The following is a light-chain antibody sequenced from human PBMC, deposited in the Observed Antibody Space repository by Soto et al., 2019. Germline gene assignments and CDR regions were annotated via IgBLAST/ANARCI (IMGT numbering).Light chain of an antibody. CDR2: DAS. J-gene: IGKJ5*01. CDR3: QQRSDWPIT. CDR1: HSVSSY. V-gene: IGKV3-11*01. Sequence: EIVLTQSPATLSLSPGERATLSCRASHSVSSYVAWYQQKPGQAPRLLIYDASNRATGIPARFSGSGSGTDFTLTISSLEPEDFAVYYCQQRSDWPITFGQGTRLEIK.